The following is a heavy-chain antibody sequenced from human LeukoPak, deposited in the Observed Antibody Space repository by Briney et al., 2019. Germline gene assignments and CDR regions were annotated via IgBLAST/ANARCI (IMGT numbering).Heavy chain of an antibody. Sequence: GGSLRLSCTGSGFTFGDYVMSWFHQAPGKGLEWVGFIRSKAYGGTTEYAASVKGRFTISRDESKSIAYLQMNSLKTEDTAMYYCSRVGTATTLAIDYWGQGALVTVSS. J-gene: IGHJ4*02. CDR3: SRVGTATTLAIDY. V-gene: IGHV3-49*03. CDR2: IRSKAYGGTT. D-gene: IGHD4-17*01. CDR1: GFTFGDYV.